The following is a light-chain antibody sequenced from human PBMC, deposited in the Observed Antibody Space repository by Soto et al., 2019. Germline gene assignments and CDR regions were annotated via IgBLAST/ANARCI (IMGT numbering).Light chain of an antibody. CDR1: QSIVSY. CDR3: QQSYSTPRT. J-gene: IGKJ2*02. CDR2: TAS. Sequence: DIQMTQSPSSLSVSVGDRVTITCRASQSIVSYLNWYQQKLGKAPKLLIYTASNLQRGVPSRFSGRGSGTDFTLTIGNLQPEDFATYYCQQSYSTPRTFGQGTKLEIK. V-gene: IGKV1-39*01.